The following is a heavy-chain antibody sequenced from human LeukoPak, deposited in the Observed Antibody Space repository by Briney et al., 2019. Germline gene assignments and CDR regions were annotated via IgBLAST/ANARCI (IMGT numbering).Heavy chain of an antibody. Sequence: GGSLRLSCAVSGITVSNYGMSWVRQAPGKGPEWVAGISGSGGSAHYADAVKGRFTTSRDNPKNTLYLQMNSLRVEDTAVYFCAKRGVVIRVILVGFHKEAYYFDSWGQGALVTVSS. CDR2: ISGSGGSA. D-gene: IGHD3-22*01. V-gene: IGHV3-23*01. CDR3: AKRGVVIRVILVGFHKEAYYFDS. J-gene: IGHJ4*02. CDR1: GITVSNYG.